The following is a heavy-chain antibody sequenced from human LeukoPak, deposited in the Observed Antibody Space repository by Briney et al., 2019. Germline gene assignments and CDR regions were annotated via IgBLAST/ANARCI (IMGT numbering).Heavy chain of an antibody. CDR1: GFTFTTYG. J-gene: IGHJ4*02. D-gene: IGHD6-13*01. CDR2: IWYDRSSE. V-gene: IGHV3-33*01. Sequence: GGSLRLSCAASGFTFTTYGMHWVRQAPGKGLEWVALIWYDRSSEYYAESVKGRFTISRDNSKNTVYLQMNSLRAEDTAVYYCARDRLSSSQNNYFDYWGQGTLVTVSS. CDR3: ARDRLSSSQNNYFDY.